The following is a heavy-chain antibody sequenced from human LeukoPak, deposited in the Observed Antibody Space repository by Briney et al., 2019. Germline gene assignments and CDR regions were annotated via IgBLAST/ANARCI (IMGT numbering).Heavy chain of an antibody. V-gene: IGHV3-48*01. J-gene: IGHJ6*03. D-gene: IGHD3-10*01. CDR2: IGGSETTI. CDR1: GFTFSDYT. CDR3: AMQTYGSGSYYSYYYYMDV. Sequence: PGGSLRLSCAASGFTFSDYTMNWVRQAPGKGLEWVSYIGGSETTIFYADSVKGRFTISRDNSKNTLYLQMNSLRAEDTAVYYCAMQTYGSGSYYSYYYYMDVWGKGTTVTVSS.